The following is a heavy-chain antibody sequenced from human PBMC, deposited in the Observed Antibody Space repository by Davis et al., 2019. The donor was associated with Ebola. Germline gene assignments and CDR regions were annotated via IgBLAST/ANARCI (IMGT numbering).Heavy chain of an antibody. CDR3: ARGLVVVAATYFDY. Sequence: MPSETLSLTCTVSGGSVSSGPYYWSWIRQPPGKGLEWIGYLYYSGNTNYNPSLKSRVTISVDTSKNQFSLKLSSVTAADTAVYYCARGLVVVAATYFDYWGQGTLVTVSS. J-gene: IGHJ4*02. CDR2: LYYSGNT. D-gene: IGHD2-15*01. V-gene: IGHV4-61*01. CDR1: GGSVSSGPYY.